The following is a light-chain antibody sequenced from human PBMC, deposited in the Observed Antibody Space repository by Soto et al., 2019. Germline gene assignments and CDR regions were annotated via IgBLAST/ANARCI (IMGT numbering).Light chain of an antibody. CDR1: SSDVGGYNY. CDR3: YSYAGTSGV. J-gene: IGLJ2*01. CDR2: DVN. V-gene: IGLV2-11*01. Sequence: QSALTQPRSVSGSPGQSVTISCTGTSSDVGGYNYVSWYQQHPGKAPKLMIYDVNKRPSGVPDRFSGSKSGNTASLTISGLQAEDEADYYCYSYAGTSGVFGGGTKLTVL.